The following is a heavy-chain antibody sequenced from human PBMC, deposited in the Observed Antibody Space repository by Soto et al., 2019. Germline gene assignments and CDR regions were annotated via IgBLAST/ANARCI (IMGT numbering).Heavy chain of an antibody. CDR1: GGSISSSSYY. Sequence: SETLSLTCTVSGGSISSSSYYWGWIRQPPGKGLECIGSIYYSGSTYYNPSLKSRVTISVDTSKNQFSLKLSSVTAADTAVYYCARQPTVLRAHDYWGQGTLVTVSS. CDR3: ARQPTVLRAHDY. J-gene: IGHJ4*02. V-gene: IGHV4-39*07. CDR2: IYYSGST.